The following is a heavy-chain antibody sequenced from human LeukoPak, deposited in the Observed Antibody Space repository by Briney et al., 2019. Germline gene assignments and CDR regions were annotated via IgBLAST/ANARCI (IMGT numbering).Heavy chain of an antibody. CDR2: MNPNSGNT. CDR3: ARGSNGDSYNIDY. J-gene: IGHJ4*02. V-gene: IGHV1-8*01. Sequence: WASVKVSCKASGYTFTNHDFNWVRQATGQGLEWMGWMNPNSGNTGYAQNFQGRVTMTRNTSISTAYMELSSLGSEDTATYYCARGSNGDSYNIDYWGQGTLVTVSS. D-gene: IGHD3-10*01. CDR1: GYTFTNHD.